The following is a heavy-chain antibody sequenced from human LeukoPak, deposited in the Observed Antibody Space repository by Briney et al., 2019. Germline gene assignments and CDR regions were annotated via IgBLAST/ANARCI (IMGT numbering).Heavy chain of an antibody. CDR3: ARVKEETYYDFWSGTRALGSFDY. J-gene: IGHJ4*02. CDR1: GFTFSSYS. D-gene: IGHD3-3*01. CDR2: ISSSSSYI. Sequence: GGSLRLSCAASGFTFSSYSMNWVRQAPGNGLEWVSSISSSSSYIYYADSVKGRFTISRDNAKNSLYLQMNSLRAEDTAVYYCARVKEETYYDFWSGTRALGSFDYWGQGTLVTVSS. V-gene: IGHV3-21*01.